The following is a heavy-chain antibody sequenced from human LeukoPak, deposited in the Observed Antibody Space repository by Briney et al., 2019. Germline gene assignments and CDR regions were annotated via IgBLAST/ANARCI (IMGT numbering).Heavy chain of an antibody. V-gene: IGHV1-46*01. CDR3: ATTGGDYFDAFDI. Sequence: ASVKVSCKASGYTFTSYYMHWVRQAPGQGLEWMGIINPSGGSTSYAQKFQGRVTMTRDTSTSTVYMELSSLRSEDTAVYYCATTGGDYFDAFDIWGQGTMVTVSS. CDR1: GYTFTSYY. D-gene: IGHD4-17*01. J-gene: IGHJ3*02. CDR2: INPSGGST.